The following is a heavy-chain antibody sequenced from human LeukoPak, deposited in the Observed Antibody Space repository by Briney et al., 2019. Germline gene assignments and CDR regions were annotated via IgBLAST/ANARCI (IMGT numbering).Heavy chain of an antibody. CDR2: INHSGST. CDR1: GGSFSGYY. Sequence: SETLSLTCAVYGGSFSGYYWSWIRQPPGKGLEWIGEINHSGSTNYNPSLKSRVTISVDTPKNQFSLKLSSVTAADTAVYYCARGRFLYGGSCHDYWGQGTLVTVSS. V-gene: IGHV4-34*01. J-gene: IGHJ4*02. CDR3: ARGRFLYGGSCHDY. D-gene: IGHD2-15*01.